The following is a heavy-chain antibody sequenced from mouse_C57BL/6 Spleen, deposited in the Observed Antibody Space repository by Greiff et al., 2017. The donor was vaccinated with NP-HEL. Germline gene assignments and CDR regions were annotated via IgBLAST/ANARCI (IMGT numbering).Heavy chain of an antibody. D-gene: IGHD1-1*01. CDR1: GYTFTSYD. CDR2: IYPRDGST. Sequence: QVQLQQSGPELVKPGASVKLSCKASGYTFTSYDINWVKQRPGQGLEWIGWIYPRDGSTKHNEKFKGKATLTVDTSSSTAYMELHSLTSEDSAVYFCARSDTTVVAPYYFDYWGQGTTLTVSS. V-gene: IGHV1-85*01. CDR3: ARSDTTVVAPYYFDY. J-gene: IGHJ2*01.